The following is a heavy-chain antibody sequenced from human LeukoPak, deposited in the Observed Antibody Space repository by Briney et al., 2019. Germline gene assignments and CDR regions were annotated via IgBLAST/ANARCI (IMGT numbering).Heavy chain of an antibody. CDR3: ASLARDY. Sequence: GGSLRLSCAASGFTFSTYWMNWVRQAPGKGLEWVSVIHNDGSTYYADSVKGRFTVSRDNSKNMLFLRMNSLRVEDTAVYFCASLARDYWGQGTLVSVSS. J-gene: IGHJ4*01. V-gene: IGHV3-53*01. CDR2: IHNDGST. D-gene: IGHD3-3*02. CDR1: GFTFSTYW.